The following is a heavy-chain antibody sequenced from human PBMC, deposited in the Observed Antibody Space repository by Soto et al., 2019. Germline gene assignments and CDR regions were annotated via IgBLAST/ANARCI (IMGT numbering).Heavy chain of an antibody. CDR3: ARGGSSWSAEYYEH. V-gene: IGHV1-18*04. D-gene: IGHD6-13*01. CDR2: ISGYNGNT. J-gene: IGHJ1*01. CDR1: GYTFTNYG. Sequence: ASVKVSCKASGYTFTNYGISWVRQAPGQGPEWMGWISGYNGNTKYARKVQGRVTLNTDTSASTAYMDLRGLRSDDTAVYYCARGGSSWSAEYYEHWGQGTLVTVS.